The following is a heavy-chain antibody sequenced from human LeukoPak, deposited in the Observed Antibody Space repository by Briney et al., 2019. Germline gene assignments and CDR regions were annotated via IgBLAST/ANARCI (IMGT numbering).Heavy chain of an antibody. CDR1: GFTFSSYA. J-gene: IGHJ4*02. D-gene: IGHD3-22*01. V-gene: IGHV3-53*01. CDR3: ARDIAYDSSGYYSPHFDY. Sequence: GGSLRLSCAASGFTFSSYAMTWVRQAPGKGLEWVSVIYSGGSTYYADSVKGRFTISRDNSKNTLYLQMNSLRAEDTAVYYCARDIAYDSSGYYSPHFDYWGQGTLVTVSS. CDR2: IYSGGST.